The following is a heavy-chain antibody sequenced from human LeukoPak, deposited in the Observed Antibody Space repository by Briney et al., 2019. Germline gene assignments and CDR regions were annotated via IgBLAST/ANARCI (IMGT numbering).Heavy chain of an antibody. CDR3: ARDFRLRRTYYYGMDV. D-gene: IGHD4-17*01. J-gene: IGHJ6*02. CDR2: ICSGGST. V-gene: IGHV3-53*01. CDR1: GFTVSSNY. Sequence: PGGSLRLSCAASGFTVSSNYMSWIRQAPGKGLEWVSVICSGGSTYYADSVKGRFTISRDNSKNTLYLQMNSLRAEDTAVYYCARDFRLRRTYYYGMDVWGQGTTVTVSS.